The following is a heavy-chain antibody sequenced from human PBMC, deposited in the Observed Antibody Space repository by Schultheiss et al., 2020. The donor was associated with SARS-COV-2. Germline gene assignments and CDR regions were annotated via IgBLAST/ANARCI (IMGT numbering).Heavy chain of an antibody. V-gene: IGHV6-1*01. D-gene: IGHD3-3*01. J-gene: IGHJ6*02. CDR2: TYYRSKWYN. CDR1: GDSVSSNSAA. Sequence: SETLSLTCAISGDSVSSNSAAWNWIRQSPSRGLEWLGRTYYRSKWYNDYAVSVKSRITINPDTSKNQFSLQLNSVTPEDTAVYYCARENEGYDFWSGIDYYYYGMDVWGQGTTVTVSS. CDR3: ARENEGYDFWSGIDYYYYGMDV.